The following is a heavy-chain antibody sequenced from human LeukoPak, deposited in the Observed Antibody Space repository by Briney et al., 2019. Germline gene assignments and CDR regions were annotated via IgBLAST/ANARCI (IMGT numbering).Heavy chain of an antibody. Sequence: GGTLRLSCAASGFIFSSYGMSWVRQAPGKGLEWVSAISGSGGSTYYADSVKGRFTISRDNSNTLYLQMNSLRAEDTALYYCAKDAHKYYYDTRGYYYYFDYWGQGTLVTVSS. V-gene: IGHV3-23*01. CDR1: GFIFSSYG. D-gene: IGHD3-22*01. CDR2: ISGSGGST. CDR3: AKDAHKYYYDTRGYYYYFDY. J-gene: IGHJ4*02.